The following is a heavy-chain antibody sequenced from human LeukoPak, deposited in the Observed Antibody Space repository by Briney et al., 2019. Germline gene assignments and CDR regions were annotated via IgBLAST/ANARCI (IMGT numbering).Heavy chain of an antibody. Sequence: GASVKVSCKASGYTFTSYDINWVRQATGQGLEWMGWMNPNSGNTGYAQKLQGRVTMTRNTSISTAYMELSSLRSEDTAVYYCARPRSISSGWYYYYGMDVWGQGTTVTVSS. V-gene: IGHV1-8*01. CDR1: GYTFTSYD. CDR3: ARPRSISSGWYYYYGMDV. D-gene: IGHD6-19*01. CDR2: MNPNSGNT. J-gene: IGHJ6*02.